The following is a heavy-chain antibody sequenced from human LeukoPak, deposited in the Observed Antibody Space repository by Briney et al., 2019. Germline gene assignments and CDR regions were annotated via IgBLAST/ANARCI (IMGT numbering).Heavy chain of an antibody. CDR1: GYTFTGYY. CDR3: ARDEATYCSSTSCSRNWFDP. J-gene: IGHJ5*02. Sequence: ASVKVSCKASGYTFTGYYMHWVRQAPGQGLEWMGWINPNSGGTNYAQKFQGRVTMTKDTSISTAYMELSRLRSDDTAVYYCARDEATYCSSTSCSRNWFDPWGQGTLVTVSS. CDR2: INPNSGGT. D-gene: IGHD2-2*01. V-gene: IGHV1-2*02.